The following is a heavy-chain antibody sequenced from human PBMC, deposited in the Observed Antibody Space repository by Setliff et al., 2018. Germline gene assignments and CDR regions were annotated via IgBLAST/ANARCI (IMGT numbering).Heavy chain of an antibody. CDR2: SNHSGNT. J-gene: IGHJ5*02. D-gene: IGHD3-3*01. V-gene: IGHV4-34*01. Sequence: SETLSLTCRVYGESFSNNYWSWIRQPPGKGLEWIGESNHSGNTTNHPSLKSRLTMSVDTSNNQFSLHLTSVTAADTARYFCARERQGGFLEWSPLDPWGQGILVTVSS. CDR1: GESFSNNY. CDR3: ARERQGGFLEWSPLDP.